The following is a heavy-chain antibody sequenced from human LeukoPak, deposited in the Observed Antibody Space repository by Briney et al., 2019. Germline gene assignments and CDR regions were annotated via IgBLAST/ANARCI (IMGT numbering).Heavy chain of an antibody. V-gene: IGHV3-48*03. J-gene: IGHJ4*02. D-gene: IGHD3-22*01. Sequence: GGSLRLSCAASGFTFSSYEMNWVRQAPGKGLEWVSYISSSGSTIYYADSVKGRFTISRDNAKNSLYLQMNSLRAEDTAVYYCVRDWGYDSSGYWQKYFDSWGQGTLVTVSS. CDR2: ISSSGSTI. CDR3: VRDWGYDSSGYWQKYFDS. CDR1: GFTFSSYE.